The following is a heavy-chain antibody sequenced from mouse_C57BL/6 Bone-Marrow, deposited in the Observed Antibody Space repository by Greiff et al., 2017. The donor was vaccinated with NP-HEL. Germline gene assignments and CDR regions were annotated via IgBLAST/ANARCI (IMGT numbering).Heavy chain of an antibody. CDR1: GYTFTSYW. CDR2: IDPSDSET. V-gene: IGHV1-52*01. D-gene: IGHD1-1*01. CDR3: ARVITTVVGPFAY. J-gene: IGHJ3*01. Sequence: QVQLKQPGAELVRPGSSVKLSCKASGYTFTSYWMHWVKQRPIQGLEWIGNIDPSDSETHYNQKFKDKATLTVDKSSSTAYMQLSSLTSEDSAVYYCARVITTVVGPFAYWGQGTLVTVSA.